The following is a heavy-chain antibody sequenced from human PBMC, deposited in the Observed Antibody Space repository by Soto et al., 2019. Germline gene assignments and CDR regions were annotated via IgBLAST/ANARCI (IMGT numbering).Heavy chain of an antibody. V-gene: IGHV4-34*01. CDR3: ARDMAVAGNNWFDP. D-gene: IGHD6-19*01. CDR1: GGSFSCYY. Sequence: SETPSLTCAVYGGSFSCYYWSWIRQPPGKGLEWIGEINHSGSTNYNPSLKSRVTISVDTSKNQFSLKLSSVTAADTAVYYCARDMAVAGNNWFDPWGQEPWSPSPQ. CDR2: INHSGST. J-gene: IGHJ5*02.